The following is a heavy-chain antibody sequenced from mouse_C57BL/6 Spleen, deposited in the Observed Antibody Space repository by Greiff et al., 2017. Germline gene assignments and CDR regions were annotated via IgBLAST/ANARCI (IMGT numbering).Heavy chain of an antibody. D-gene: IGHD3-2*01. CDR3: ARDRDYAMDY. V-gene: IGHV5-17*01. CDR1: GFTFSDYG. Sequence: DVKLVESGGGLVKPGGSLKLSCAASGFTFSDYGMHWVRQAPEKGLEWVAYISSGSSTIYYADTVKGRFTISRDNAKNTLFLQMTSLRSEDTAMYYCARDRDYAMDYWGQGTSVTVSS. J-gene: IGHJ4*01. CDR2: ISSGSSTI.